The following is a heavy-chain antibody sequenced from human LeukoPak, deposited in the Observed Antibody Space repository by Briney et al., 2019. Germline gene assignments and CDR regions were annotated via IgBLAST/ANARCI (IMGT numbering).Heavy chain of an antibody. D-gene: IGHD3-10*01. Sequence: TGRSLRLSCAASGFTFNSFGMHWVRQAPGKGLEWVAVISYDGSNKYYADSVKGRYTISRDNSKNTLYLQMNSLRAEDTAVYYCAKDRLRGVIPYYFDYWGQGALVSVSS. CDR2: ISYDGSNK. CDR3: AKDRLRGVIPYYFDY. V-gene: IGHV3-30*18. J-gene: IGHJ4*02. CDR1: GFTFNSFG.